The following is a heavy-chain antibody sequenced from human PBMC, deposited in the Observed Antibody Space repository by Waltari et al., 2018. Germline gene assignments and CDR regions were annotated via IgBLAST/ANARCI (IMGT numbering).Heavy chain of an antibody. CDR1: GFSFRRNA. CDR2: ISGSGVST. CDR3: ANTPEYSSSCSSVSEYFQH. V-gene: IGHV3-23*01. D-gene: IGHD6-13*01. J-gene: IGHJ1*01. Sequence: VQLLESRGGLVQSGVSLSISCAASGFSFRRNAISWVLQAPGKGLEWVSGISGSGVSTDYADSVKGRFTISRDNSKNTLYLQVNSLRAEDTAVYYCANTPEYSSSCSSVSEYFQHWGQGTLVTVSS.